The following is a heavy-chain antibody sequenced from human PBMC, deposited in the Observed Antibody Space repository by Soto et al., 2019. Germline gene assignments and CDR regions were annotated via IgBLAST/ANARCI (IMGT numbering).Heavy chain of an antibody. CDR1: GYIFTGYH. Sequence: QVHLVQSGAEVKKPGASVKVSCKASGYIFTGYHIHWVRQAPGRGLEWMGWINPNSGDTEYAQNFQGRVTMTRDTSFNLVYMEMSGLMSDDTAVYYCARDARGMRGFYEMDIWGQGTTVTVSS. CDR3: ARDARGMRGFYEMDI. D-gene: IGHD3-16*01. V-gene: IGHV1-2*02. CDR2: INPNSGDT. J-gene: IGHJ6*02.